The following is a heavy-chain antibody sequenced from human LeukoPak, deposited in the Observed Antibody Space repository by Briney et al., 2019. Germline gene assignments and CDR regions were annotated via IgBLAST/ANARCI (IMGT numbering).Heavy chain of an antibody. D-gene: IGHD1-14*01. V-gene: IGHV4-61*02. Sequence: PSQTLSLTCTVSGGSISSGSYYWSWIRQPAGKGLEWIGRIYTSGSTNYTPSLKIRVTISVDTSKNQFSLKLSSVTAADTAVYYCARHSRNSPFDYWGQGTLVTVSS. CDR1: GGSISSGSYY. CDR3: ARHSRNSPFDY. CDR2: IYTSGST. J-gene: IGHJ4*02.